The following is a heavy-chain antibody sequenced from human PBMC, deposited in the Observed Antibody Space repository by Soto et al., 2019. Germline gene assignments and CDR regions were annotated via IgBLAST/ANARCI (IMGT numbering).Heavy chain of an antibody. CDR1: GFTFSDYY. CDR2: ISDTGSVT. Sequence: QVQLVQSGGGLVKPGGSLTLTCAASGFTFSDYYMIWVRQAPGKWLEWLAYISDTGSVTYYADSVRARFTVFRGSKALYLQLDGLTDADAATYFCARGGSGWTRGGWLGPWGQGTLVTVSS. V-gene: IGHV3-11*04. J-gene: IGHJ5*02. D-gene: IGHD6-25*01. CDR3: ARGGSGWTRGGWLGP.